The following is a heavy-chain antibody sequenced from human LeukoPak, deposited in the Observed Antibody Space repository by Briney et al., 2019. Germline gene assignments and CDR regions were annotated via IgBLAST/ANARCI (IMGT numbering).Heavy chain of an antibody. Sequence: SETLSLTCAVYGGSFSGYYWSWIRQPPGKGLEWIGEINHSGSTNYNPSLKSRVTISVDTSKNQFSLKLSSVTAADTAVYYCAEALGYGERERWSQGTLVTVSS. V-gene: IGHV4-34*01. D-gene: IGHD4-17*01. CDR3: AEALGYGERER. J-gene: IGHJ4*02. CDR1: GGSFSGYY. CDR2: INHSGST.